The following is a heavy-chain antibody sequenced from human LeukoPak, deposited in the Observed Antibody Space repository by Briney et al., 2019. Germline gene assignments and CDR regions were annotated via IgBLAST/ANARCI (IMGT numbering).Heavy chain of an antibody. V-gene: IGHV3-66*01. J-gene: IGHJ4*02. CDR1: GFTVSSNY. D-gene: IGHD5-24*01. CDR3: GRVGDGYNDNY. Sequence: GGSLRLSCAASGFTVSSNYMGWVRQAPEKGLEWVSLISSGGSTYYADSLKGRFTISRDNSKNTLYLQMNSLRAEDTAVYYCGRVGDGYNDNYWGQGTLVTVSS. CDR2: ISSGGST.